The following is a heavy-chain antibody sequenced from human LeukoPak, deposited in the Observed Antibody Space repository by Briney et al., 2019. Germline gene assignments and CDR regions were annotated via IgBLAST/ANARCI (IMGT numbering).Heavy chain of an antibody. CDR2: IYYSGST. D-gene: IGHD3-9*01. CDR1: GGSISSSSYY. V-gene: IGHV4-39*01. Sequence: TSETLSLTCTVSGGSISSSSYYWGWIRQPPGKGLEWIGSIYYSGSTYYNPSLKSRVTISVDTSKNQFSLKLSFVTAADTAVYYCARLPYYDILTGYYKHNWFDPWGQGTLVTVSS. J-gene: IGHJ5*02. CDR3: ARLPYYDILTGYYKHNWFDP.